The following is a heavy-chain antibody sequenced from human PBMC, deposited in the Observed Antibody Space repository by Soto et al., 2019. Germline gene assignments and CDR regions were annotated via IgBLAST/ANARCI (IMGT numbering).Heavy chain of an antibody. J-gene: IGHJ6*03. CDR1: GFTFSSYT. Sequence: GGSLRLSCAASGFTFSSYTMNWVRQAPGKGLEWVASIRSSSSYIYSADSVKGRFTISRDNAKKSLYLQMNSLRAEDTAVYYCTREYYYYYMDVWGNGTTVTVSS. CDR2: IRSSSSYI. V-gene: IGHV3-21*01. CDR3: TREYYYYYMDV.